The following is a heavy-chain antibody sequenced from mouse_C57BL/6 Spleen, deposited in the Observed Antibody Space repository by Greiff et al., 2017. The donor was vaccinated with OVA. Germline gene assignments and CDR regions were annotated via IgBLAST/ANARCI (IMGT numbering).Heavy chain of an antibody. Sequence: EVMLVESGGGLVQPGGSLSLSCAASGFTFTDYYMSWVRQPPGKALEWLGFIRNKANGYTTEYSASVKGRFTISRDNSQSILYLQMNALRAEDSATYYCARSPFITTVVAPLGYFDVWGTGTTVTVSS. J-gene: IGHJ1*03. V-gene: IGHV7-3*01. CDR2: IRNKANGYTT. CDR1: GFTFTDYY. CDR3: ARSPFITTVVAPLGYFDV. D-gene: IGHD1-1*01.